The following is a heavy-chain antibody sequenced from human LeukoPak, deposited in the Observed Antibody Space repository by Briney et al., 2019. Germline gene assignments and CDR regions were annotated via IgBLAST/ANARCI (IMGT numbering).Heavy chain of an antibody. Sequence: GGSLRLSCAASGFPLSSYAMSWVRQAPGKGLEWVSGISGGGGSTFYADSVKGRFTISRDNSKSTLYLQMNSLRAEDTAVYYCVNLYSSNYWGQGTLVTVSS. J-gene: IGHJ4*02. CDR3: VNLYSSNY. V-gene: IGHV3-23*01. CDR1: GFPLSSYA. D-gene: IGHD6-19*01. CDR2: ISGGGGST.